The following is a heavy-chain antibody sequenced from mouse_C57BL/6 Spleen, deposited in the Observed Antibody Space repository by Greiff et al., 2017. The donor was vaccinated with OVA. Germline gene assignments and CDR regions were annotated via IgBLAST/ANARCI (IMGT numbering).Heavy chain of an antibody. V-gene: IGHV1-50*01. J-gene: IGHJ1*03. CDR1: GYTFTSYW. Sequence: VQLQQSGAELVKPGASVKLSCKASGYTFTSYWMQWVKQRPGQGLEWIGEIDPSDSYTNYNQKFKGKATLTVDTSSSTAYMQLSSLTSEDSAVYYCARGITTVVATRYFDVWGTGTTVTVSS. CDR2: IDPSDSYT. D-gene: IGHD1-1*01. CDR3: ARGITTVVATRYFDV.